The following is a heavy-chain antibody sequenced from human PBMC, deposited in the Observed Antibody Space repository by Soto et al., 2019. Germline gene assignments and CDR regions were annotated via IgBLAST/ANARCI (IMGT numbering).Heavy chain of an antibody. V-gene: IGHV3-48*01. CDR3: ARDPTWYSSKRKNWFDP. D-gene: IGHD6-19*01. CDR2: ISSSSSTI. Sequence: GGSLRLSCAASGFTFSSYSMNWVRQAPGKGLEWVSYISSSSSTIYYADSVKGRFTISRDNAKNSLYLQMNSLRAEDTAVYYCARDPTWYSSKRKNWFDPWGQGTLVTVSS. CDR1: GFTFSSYS. J-gene: IGHJ5*02.